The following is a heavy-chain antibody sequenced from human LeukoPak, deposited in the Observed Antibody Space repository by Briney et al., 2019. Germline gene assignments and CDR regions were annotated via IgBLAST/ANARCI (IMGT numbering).Heavy chain of an antibody. CDR2: IYYSGST. D-gene: IGHD4-11*01. J-gene: IGHJ4*02. CDR3: ARSLNDYSNFFYFDY. Sequence: SETLSLTCTVSGGSISSYYWSWIRQPPGKGLEWIGYIYYSGSTNYNPSLKSQVTISVDTSKNQFSLKLSSVTAADTAVYYCARSLNDYSNFFYFDYWGQGTLVTVSS. V-gene: IGHV4-59*08. CDR1: GGSISSYY.